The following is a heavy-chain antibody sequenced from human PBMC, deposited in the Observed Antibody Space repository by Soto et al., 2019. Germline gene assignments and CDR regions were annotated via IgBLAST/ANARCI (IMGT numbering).Heavy chain of an antibody. CDR3: ARDRGIAAAGTGWFDP. Sequence: EVQLVESGGGLVQPGGSLRLSCAASGFTVSSNYMSWVRQAPGKGLEWVSVIYSGGSTYYADSVKGRFTISRDNSKXXLYLQMNSLRAEDTAVYYCARDRGIAAAGTGWFDPWGQGTLVTVSS. D-gene: IGHD6-13*01. CDR1: GFTVSSNY. CDR2: IYSGGST. V-gene: IGHV3-66*01. J-gene: IGHJ5*02.